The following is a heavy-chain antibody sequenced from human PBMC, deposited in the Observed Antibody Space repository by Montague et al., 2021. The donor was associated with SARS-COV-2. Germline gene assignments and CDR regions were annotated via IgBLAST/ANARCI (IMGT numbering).Heavy chain of an antibody. CDR1: GFTFSSHW. CDR2: INTDGTIT. CDR3: ATDRTVAPGYGFDL. V-gene: IGHV3-74*01. J-gene: IGHJ5*02. Sequence: SLRLSCAASGFTFSSHWMHWVRQLPGKGLLWVSRINTDGTITNYADSVKGRFTISRDNAKNSMYLQMNSLRVEDTAVYYCATDRTVAPGYGFDLWGQGTLGTVSS. D-gene: IGHD3-9*01.